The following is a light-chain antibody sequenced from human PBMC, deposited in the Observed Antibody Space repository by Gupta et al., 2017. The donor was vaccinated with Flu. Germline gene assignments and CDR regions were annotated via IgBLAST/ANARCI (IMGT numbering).Light chain of an antibody. V-gene: IGLV2-11*03. CDR3: SSYAGTYPYV. J-gene: IGLJ1*01. CDR1: SSDVGAYDF. Sequence: SSDVGAYDFVSWYQQHPGKAPKLIIFDVTRRPSGVPDRFSASKSGNTASLTISGLQAEDEADYYCSSYAGTYPYVFGTGTKVTVL. CDR2: DVT.